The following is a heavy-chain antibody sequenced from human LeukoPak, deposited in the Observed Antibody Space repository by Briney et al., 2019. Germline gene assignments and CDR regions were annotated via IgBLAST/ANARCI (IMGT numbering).Heavy chain of an antibody. J-gene: IGHJ4*02. CDR3: ARVAPNRRYCSGGSCLNYFDY. Sequence: ASVKVSCKASGYTFPNYGISWVRQAPGQGLEWMGWISGYNGYTNYAQRIQARVTMTAGTSTSTAYMEVRSLRSDDTAVYYCARVAPNRRYCSGGSCLNYFDYWGQGTLVTVSS. D-gene: IGHD2-15*01. CDR1: GYTFPNYG. V-gene: IGHV1-18*01. CDR2: ISGYNGYT.